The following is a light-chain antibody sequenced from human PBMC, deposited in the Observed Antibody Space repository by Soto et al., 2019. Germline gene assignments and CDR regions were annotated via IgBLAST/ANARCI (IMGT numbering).Light chain of an antibody. V-gene: IGLV2-14*03. CDR3: SSYAGGYDL. CDR1: SSDVGNYNY. Sequence: QSALTQPASVSGSPGQSITISCTGTSSDVGNYNYVSWYQQHPGKAPKLMIFGVSNRPSGVSDRVSGSKSGNTAPLTISGLQAEEEADYHCSSYAGGYDLFGTGTKLTVL. CDR2: GVS. J-gene: IGLJ1*01.